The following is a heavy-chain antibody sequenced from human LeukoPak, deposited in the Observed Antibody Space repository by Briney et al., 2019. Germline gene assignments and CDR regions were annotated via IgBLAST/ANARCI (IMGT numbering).Heavy chain of an antibody. V-gene: IGHV3-11*04. D-gene: IGHD3-9*01. CDR1: GFTFSDYY. J-gene: IGHJ4*02. CDR3: ARVAYDILTGYRYDY. Sequence: GGSLRLSCAASGFTFSDYYMSWIRQAPGKGLEWVSYISSSGSTIYCADSVKGRFTISRDNAKNSLYLQMNSLRAEDTAVYYCARVAYDILTGYRYDYWGQGTLVTVSS. CDR2: ISSSGSTI.